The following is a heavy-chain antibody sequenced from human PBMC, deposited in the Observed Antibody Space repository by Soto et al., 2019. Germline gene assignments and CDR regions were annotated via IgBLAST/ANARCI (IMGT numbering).Heavy chain of an antibody. CDR3: AHSLAVAGAFDIWGQAVPGAFDI. CDR2: IYWDDHK. J-gene: IGHJ3*02. CDR1: GFSLTTSGVG. D-gene: IGHD6-19*01. Sequence: QITLKESGPPLVKPTQTLTLTCTFSGFSLTTSGVGVGWIRQPPGKALEWLALIYWDDHKRFSPSLKSRLTITKDTSKDQVVLTMTNMGPVDTATYYCAHSLAVAGAFDIWGQAVPGAFDIWGRGTMVTVS. V-gene: IGHV2-5*02.